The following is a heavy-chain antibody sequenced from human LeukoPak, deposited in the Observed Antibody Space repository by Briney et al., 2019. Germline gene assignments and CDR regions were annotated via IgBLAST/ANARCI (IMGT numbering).Heavy chain of an antibody. D-gene: IGHD6-13*01. Sequence: ASVKVSCKASGYTFTSYYMHWVRQAPGQGLEWMGIINPSGGSTSYAQKFQGRVTMTRDTSTSTVYMELSSLRSEDTAVYYCARDLSPTYSSSWRHFDYWGQGILVTVSS. CDR3: ARDLSPTYSSSWRHFDY. CDR2: INPSGGST. J-gene: IGHJ4*02. V-gene: IGHV1-46*01. CDR1: GYTFTSYY.